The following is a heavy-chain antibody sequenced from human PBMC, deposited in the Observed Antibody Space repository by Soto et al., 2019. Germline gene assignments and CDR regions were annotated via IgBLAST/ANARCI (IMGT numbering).Heavy chain of an antibody. V-gene: IGHV1-18*01. D-gene: IGHD2-21*02. Sequence: ASVKVSCKAPGYTFTSYGISWVRQAPGQGLEWMGWISAYNGNTSYAQKLQGRVTMTTDTSTSTAYMELSSLRSEDTAVYYCARDLLGTAFDYWGQGTLVTVSS. CDR3: ARDLLGTAFDY. CDR1: GYTFTSYG. CDR2: ISAYNGNT. J-gene: IGHJ4*02.